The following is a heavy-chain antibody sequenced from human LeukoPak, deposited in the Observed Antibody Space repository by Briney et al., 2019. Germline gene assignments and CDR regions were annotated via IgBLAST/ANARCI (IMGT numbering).Heavy chain of an antibody. CDR3: ARDVLPGSSWYYFDY. Sequence: PGGSLRLSCAASGFTFSSYGMHWVRQAPGEGLEWVAVIWYDGSNKYYADSVKGRFTISRDNSKNTLYLQMNSLRAEDTAVYYCARDVLPGSSWYYFDYWGQGTLVTVSS. J-gene: IGHJ4*02. CDR2: IWYDGSNK. D-gene: IGHD6-13*01. V-gene: IGHV3-33*08. CDR1: GFTFSSYG.